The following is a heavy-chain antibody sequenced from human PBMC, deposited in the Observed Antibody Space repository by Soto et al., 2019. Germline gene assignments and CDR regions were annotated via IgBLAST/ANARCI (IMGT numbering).Heavy chain of an antibody. Sequence: ASVKVSCKASGYTFTSYYMHWVRQAPGQGLEWMGIINPSGGSTSYAQKFQGRVTMTRDTSTSTVYMELSSLRSEDTAVYYCARARKYYYDSSGHYDYPTTFDYWGQGTLVTVSS. CDR3: ARARKYYYDSSGHYDYPTTFDY. CDR2: INPSGGST. J-gene: IGHJ4*02. V-gene: IGHV1-46*01. D-gene: IGHD3-22*01. CDR1: GYTFTSYY.